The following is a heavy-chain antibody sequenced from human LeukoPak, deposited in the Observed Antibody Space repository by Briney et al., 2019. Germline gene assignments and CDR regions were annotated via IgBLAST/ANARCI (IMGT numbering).Heavy chain of an antibody. CDR1: GGSFSGYY. V-gene: IGHV4-34*01. D-gene: IGHD5-18*01. J-gene: IGHJ4*02. CDR3: ARVACTAMAPFDY. Sequence: SETLSLTCAVYGGSFSGYYWSWIRQPPGKGLEWIGEINHSGSTNYNPSLKSRVTISVDTSKNQFSLKLSSVTAADTAVYYCARVACTAMAPFDYWGQGTLVTVSS. CDR2: INHSGST.